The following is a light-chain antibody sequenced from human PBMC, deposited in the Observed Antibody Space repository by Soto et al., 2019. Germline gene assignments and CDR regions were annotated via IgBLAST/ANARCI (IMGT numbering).Light chain of an antibody. CDR2: EVS. CDR1: SSDIGYYNY. V-gene: IGLV2-14*01. Sequence: QSALTQPASVSGSPGQSITISCTGTSSDIGYYNYVSWYQQHPGKAPKVMIYEVSNRPSGVSNRFSGSKSGNTASLTISGLQAEDEADYYCSSYTRSSTLVFGGGTKLTVL. J-gene: IGLJ3*02. CDR3: SSYTRSSTLV.